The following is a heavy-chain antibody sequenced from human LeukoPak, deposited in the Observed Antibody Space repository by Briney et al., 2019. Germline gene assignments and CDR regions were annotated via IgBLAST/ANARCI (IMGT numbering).Heavy chain of an antibody. CDR2: ISHNGGST. CDR1: GFTFSNYE. CDR3: AAEPSDSSGDAFDI. J-gene: IGHJ3*02. D-gene: IGHD3-22*01. Sequence: GGSLRLSCVASGFTFSNYEMHWVRQAPGKGLEFVSSISHNGGSTFYANSVRGRFTISRGNSKNTVYLQMGSLRLEDMAMYYCAAEPSDSSGDAFDIWGQGTLVTVSS. V-gene: IGHV3-64*01.